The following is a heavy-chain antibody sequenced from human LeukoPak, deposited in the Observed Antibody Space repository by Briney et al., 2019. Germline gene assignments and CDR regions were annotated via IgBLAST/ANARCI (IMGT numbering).Heavy chain of an antibody. J-gene: IGHJ5*02. V-gene: IGHV3-74*01. Sequence: GGSLRLSCAASGFTFSSYWMHWVRQAPGKGLVWVSRINSDGSSTNYADSVEGRFTISRDNAKNTLYLQRNSLRAEDTAVYYCVRERGAAHSLYWFDPWGQGTLVTVSS. CDR2: INSDGSST. CDR3: VRERGAAHSLYWFDP. CDR1: GFTFSSYW. D-gene: IGHD6-25*01.